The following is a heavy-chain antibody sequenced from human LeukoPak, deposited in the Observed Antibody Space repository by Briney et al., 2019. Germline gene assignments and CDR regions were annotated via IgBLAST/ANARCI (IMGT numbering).Heavy chain of an antibody. J-gene: IGHJ4*02. CDR1: GYSFTGYY. CDR3: ARGSQLRDWEAFDY. V-gene: IGHV1-2*02. D-gene: IGHD2-21*02. Sequence: GASVKVSCKASGYSFTGYYIQWVRQAPGQGLEWMGWINLNSGGTNYAQKFQGRVTTTRDTSITTAYMDLSRLRSDDTAVYYCARGSQLRDWEAFDYWGQGTLVTVSS. CDR2: INLNSGGT.